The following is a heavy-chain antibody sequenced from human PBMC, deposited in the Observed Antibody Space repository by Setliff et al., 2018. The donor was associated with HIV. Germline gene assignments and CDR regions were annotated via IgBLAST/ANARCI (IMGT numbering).Heavy chain of an antibody. V-gene: IGHV3-15*01. CDR3: TKKGPKGQWLVDLYFDS. J-gene: IGHJ4*02. CDR1: GFTFNNAW. Sequence: PGGSLRLSCAASGFTFNNAWMYWVRQAPGKGLEWVGRIKSKTDGGTTDYSAPVNGRFSLSRDDSKNTLYLQMNSLKTEDTAVYYCTKKGPKGQWLVDLYFDSWGQGTLVTVSS. CDR2: IKSKTDGGTT. D-gene: IGHD6-19*01.